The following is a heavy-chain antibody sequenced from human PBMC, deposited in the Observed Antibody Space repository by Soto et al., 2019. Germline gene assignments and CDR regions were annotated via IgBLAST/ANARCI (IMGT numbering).Heavy chain of an antibody. J-gene: IGHJ4*02. V-gene: IGHV4-4*02. Sequence: KASETLSLTCTVSSGSIKADVWWSWLRRPPGKGLEWIGEIYQNGHTNYNPSLKSRVTMSVDKSKNQFSLILTSVTAADTAMYYCARDAAVAGETDRFDYWGQGFLVTVSS. CDR2: IYQNGHT. CDR1: SGSIKADVW. D-gene: IGHD6-19*01. CDR3: ARDAAVAGETDRFDY.